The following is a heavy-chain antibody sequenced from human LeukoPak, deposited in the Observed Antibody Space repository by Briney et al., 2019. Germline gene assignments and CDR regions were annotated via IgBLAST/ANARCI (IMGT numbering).Heavy chain of an antibody. CDR3: ASGTTDIVVVPATLRNYYFDY. D-gene: IGHD2-2*01. Sequence: SVKVSCKASGGTFSSYAISWVRQAPGQGLEWMGGIIPIFGTANYAQKFQGRVTITADKSTSTAYMELSSLRSEDTAVYYCASGTTDIVVVPATLRNYYFDYWGQGTLVTVSS. V-gene: IGHV1-69*06. J-gene: IGHJ4*02. CDR2: IIPIFGTA. CDR1: GGTFSSYA.